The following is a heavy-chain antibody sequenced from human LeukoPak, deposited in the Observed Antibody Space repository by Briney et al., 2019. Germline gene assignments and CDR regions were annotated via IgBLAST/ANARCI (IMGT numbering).Heavy chain of an antibody. CDR1: GYTFTSYG. CDR2: ISAYNGNT. V-gene: IGHV1-18*01. Sequence: ASVKVSCKASGYTFTSYGYSWVRQAPGRGLEWMGWISAYNGNTNYAQKLQGRVTMTTVTSTSTVYMELRSLTSDDTAVYYCARAKTLEPTPSNAFDIWGQGTMVTVSS. CDR3: ARAKTLEPTPSNAFDI. J-gene: IGHJ3*02. D-gene: IGHD1-1*01.